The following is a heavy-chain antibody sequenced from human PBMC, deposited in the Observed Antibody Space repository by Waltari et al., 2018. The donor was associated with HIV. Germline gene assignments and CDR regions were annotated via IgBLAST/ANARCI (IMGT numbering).Heavy chain of an antibody. CDR1: GGSVSSGSYY. CDR3: ARATLLRYFDWLLPYNWFDP. V-gene: IGHV4-61*01. J-gene: IGHJ5*02. CDR2: IYYSGRT. Sequence: QVQLQESGPGLVKPSETLSLTCTVSGGSVSSGSYYWSWIRQPPGKGLEWIGHIYYSGRTNDNPPLKSRVTIAVDTSKNQFPLKLSSVTAPDTAVYYCARATLLRYFDWLLPYNWFDPWGQGTLVTVSS. D-gene: IGHD3-9*01.